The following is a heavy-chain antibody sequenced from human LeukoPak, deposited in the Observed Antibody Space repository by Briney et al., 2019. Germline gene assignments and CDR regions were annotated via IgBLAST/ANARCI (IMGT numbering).Heavy chain of an antibody. CDR3: AKGGARLHSYYFDY. J-gene: IGHJ4*02. Sequence: GGSLRLSCAASGGFTFSSYGMNWVRQAPDKGLDWVAFVRYDGSQKYYADSVKGRFTLSRDNSKNTLYLQMNSLRAEDTAVFYCAKGGARLHSYYFDYWGQGTLVTVSS. V-gene: IGHV3-30*02. CDR1: GGFTFSSYG. D-gene: IGHD1-26*01. CDR2: VRYDGSQK.